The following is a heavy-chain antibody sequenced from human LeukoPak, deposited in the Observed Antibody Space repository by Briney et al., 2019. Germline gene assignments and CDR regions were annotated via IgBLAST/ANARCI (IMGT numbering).Heavy chain of an antibody. V-gene: IGHV3-23*01. CDR2: ISGSGGST. Sequence: PGGSLRLSCAASGFTFSSYAMSWVRQAPGKGLEWVSAISGSGGSTYYADSVKGRFTISRDNSKNTLYLQMNSLRAEDTAVYYCAKPEGGASSSWYQGEAFDIWGQGTMVTVSS. J-gene: IGHJ3*02. CDR1: GFTFSSYA. D-gene: IGHD6-13*01. CDR3: AKPEGGASSSWYQGEAFDI.